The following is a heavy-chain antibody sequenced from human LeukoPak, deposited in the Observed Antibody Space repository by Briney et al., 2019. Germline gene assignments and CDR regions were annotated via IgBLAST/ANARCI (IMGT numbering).Heavy chain of an antibody. V-gene: IGHV5-51*01. CDR3: VRQPAASAGGIDL. CDR2: IYPGDSDT. D-gene: IGHD6-13*01. Sequence: GESLKIYCKGSGYRFSTYWFGWVRPMPGKGLEWMGIIYPGDSDTRYSPSYEGQVTIPADKSINTAYVQWSSLKASDTAIYYCVRQPAASAGGIDLWGLGTLVSVSS. CDR1: GYRFSTYW. J-gene: IGHJ5*02.